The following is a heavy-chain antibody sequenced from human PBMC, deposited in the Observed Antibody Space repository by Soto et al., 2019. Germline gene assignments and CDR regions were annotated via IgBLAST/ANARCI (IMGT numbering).Heavy chain of an antibody. Sequence: KPSETLSLTCVVSGGSISSHYWSWIRQPPGSGLEWIGYVHYSGSTQYSPSLKGRVTMSVDTSKNQFSLNLSSVTAADTAFYFCARRDYSTSSLGPFDYWGQGILVTVSS. J-gene: IGHJ4*02. D-gene: IGHD6-6*01. CDR1: GGSISSHY. V-gene: IGHV4-59*11. CDR2: VHYSGST. CDR3: ARRDYSTSSLGPFDY.